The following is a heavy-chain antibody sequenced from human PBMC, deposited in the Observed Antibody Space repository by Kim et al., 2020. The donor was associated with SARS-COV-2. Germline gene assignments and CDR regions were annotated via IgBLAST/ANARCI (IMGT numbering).Heavy chain of an antibody. CDR2: ISYDGSNK. V-gene: IGHV3-30*04. CDR3: ARDPLSGIAAPFFDY. CDR1: GFTFSSYA. D-gene: IGHD2-15*01. Sequence: GGSLRLSCAASGFTFSSYAMHWVRQAPGKGLEWVAVISYDGSNKYYVDSVKGRFTISRDNSKNTLYLQMNSLRAEDTAVYYCARDPLSGIAAPFFDYWGQGTLVTVSS. J-gene: IGHJ4*02.